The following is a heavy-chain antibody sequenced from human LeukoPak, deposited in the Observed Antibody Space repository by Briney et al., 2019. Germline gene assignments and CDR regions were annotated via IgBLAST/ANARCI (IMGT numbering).Heavy chain of an antibody. CDR3: ANIWFGELFFDP. D-gene: IGHD3-10*01. J-gene: IGHJ5*02. V-gene: IGHV3-7*01. Sequence: GGSLRLSCAASGFTFSSYWMSRVRQAPGKGLEWVANIKQDGSEKYYVDSVKGRSTISRDNAKNSLYLQMNSLRAEDTAVYYCANIWFGELFFDPWGRGTLVTVSS. CDR2: IKQDGSEK. CDR1: GFTFSSYW.